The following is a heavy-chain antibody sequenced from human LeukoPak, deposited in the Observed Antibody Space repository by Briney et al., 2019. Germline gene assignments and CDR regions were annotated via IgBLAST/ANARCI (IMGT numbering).Heavy chain of an antibody. J-gene: IGHJ4*02. CDR3: ARTRGDYDILTAPASY. D-gene: IGHD3-9*01. V-gene: IGHV1-18*01. Sequence: ASVKVSCKASGYTFISYSITWVRQAPGQGLEWMGWISVHNGNTNYAQKFQGRVTMTTDIPTSTAYMELRSLTSDDTAVYYCARTRGDYDILTAPASYWGQGTLVTISS. CDR1: GYTFISYS. CDR2: ISVHNGNT.